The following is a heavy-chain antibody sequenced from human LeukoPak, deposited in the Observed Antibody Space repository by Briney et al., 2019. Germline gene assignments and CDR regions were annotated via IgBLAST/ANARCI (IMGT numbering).Heavy chain of an antibody. J-gene: IGHJ4*02. CDR1: GYSIKSVFF. V-gene: IGHV4-38-2*02. CDR2: IHDNDNT. D-gene: IGHD6-19*01. Sequence: SETLSLTCSVSGYSIKSVFFWGWIRQPPGKGLEWVGSIHDNDNTHYNPSLKSRVTISVDTSKNQCSLSMRSVTAADSAVYYCATGGNIAVAGVLHWGQGALVTVSS. CDR3: ATGGNIAVAGVLH.